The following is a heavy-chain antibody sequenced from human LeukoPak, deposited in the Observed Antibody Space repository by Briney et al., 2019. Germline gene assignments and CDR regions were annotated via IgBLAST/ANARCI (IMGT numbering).Heavy chain of an antibody. V-gene: IGHV6-1*01. D-gene: IGHD1-26*01. CDR2: TYYRSKWYI. CDR3: ARDRKSSGSYFAFDI. Sequence: SQTLSLTCVISGDSVSNSNAAWNWIRQSPSSGLEWLGRTYYRSKWYIDYAVSVKSRITINPDTSKNQFSLQLNSVTPEDTAVYYCARDRKSSGSYFAFDIWGQGTMVTVSS. J-gene: IGHJ3*02. CDR1: GDSVSNSNAA.